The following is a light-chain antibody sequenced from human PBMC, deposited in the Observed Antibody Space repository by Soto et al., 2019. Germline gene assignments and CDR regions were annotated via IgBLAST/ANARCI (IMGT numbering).Light chain of an antibody. Sequence: IVLTQSPGTLSLSPGERATLSCMSSQSVSNNYLAWYQQKPGQAPRLLIYDASNRPTGIPARFTGSGSGTDFNLTISSLEPEDFAVYYCQQRSSWPPITFGGGTKVDI. CDR3: QQRSSWPPIT. V-gene: IGKV3-11*01. CDR2: DAS. J-gene: IGKJ4*01. CDR1: QSVSNNY.